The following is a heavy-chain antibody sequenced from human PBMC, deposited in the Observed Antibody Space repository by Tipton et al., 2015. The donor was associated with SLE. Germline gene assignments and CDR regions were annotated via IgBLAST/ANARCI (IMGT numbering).Heavy chain of an antibody. Sequence: TLSLTCTVSGGSISSYYWSWIRQPPGKGLEWIGFIYYSGITNYSPSLKSRVTISVDTSKNQFSLKLSSVTAADTAVYYCARQPPYDQDFDYWGQGTLVTVSS. CDR1: GGSISSYY. V-gene: IGHV4-59*08. J-gene: IGHJ4*02. D-gene: IGHD3-22*01. CDR2: IYYSGIT. CDR3: ARQPPYDQDFDY.